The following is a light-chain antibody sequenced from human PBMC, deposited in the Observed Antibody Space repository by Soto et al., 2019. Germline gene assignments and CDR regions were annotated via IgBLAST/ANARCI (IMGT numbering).Light chain of an antibody. CDR2: EIS. J-gene: IGLJ1*01. V-gene: IGLV2-14*01. CDR3: TSYASGNTRV. CDR1: SSDIGDYAY. Sequence: QSALTQPASVSGSPGQSITISCTGTSSDIGDYAYVSWYQQHPGKAPKLLISEISNPPSGVAKRSAASKSGNAASVTIAGHHEEDEAYYYCTSYASGNTRVFGTGTKLTVL.